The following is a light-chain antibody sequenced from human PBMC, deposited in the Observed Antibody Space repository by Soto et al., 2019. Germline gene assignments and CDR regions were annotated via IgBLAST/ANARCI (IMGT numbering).Light chain of an antibody. Sequence: DVVMTQSPLSLPVTLGQPASISCWSSQSLLYSDGNTYLSWFHQRPGQSPRRLIYEVSNRDSGVPDRFSGSESGNDFTLKSSRVDAEDVGDFYCMQGTHWPYTFGQGTKLEIK. J-gene: IGKJ2*01. V-gene: IGKV2-30*01. CDR2: EVS. CDR3: MQGTHWPYT. CDR1: QSLLYSDGNTY.